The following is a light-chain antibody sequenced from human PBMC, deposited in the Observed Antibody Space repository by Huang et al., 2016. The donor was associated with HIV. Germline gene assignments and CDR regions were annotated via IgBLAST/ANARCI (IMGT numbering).Light chain of an antibody. CDR1: QSLVHSDGNTY. J-gene: IGKJ5*01. V-gene: IGKV2-30*02. CDR2: KVS. Sequence: DVVMTQSPVSLPVTLGQPASISCRSSQSLVHSDGNTYLNWFQQRPGQSPRRLIYKVSIRDSGVPDRFSGSGSGTDFTLKISRVEAEDVGVYYCMRGSRWPITFGQGTRLDIK. CDR3: MRGSRWPIT.